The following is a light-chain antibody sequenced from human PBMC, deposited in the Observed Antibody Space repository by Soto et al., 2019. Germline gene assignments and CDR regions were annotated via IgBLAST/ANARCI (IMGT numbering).Light chain of an antibody. CDR2: AAS. V-gene: IGKV1D-16*01. CDR3: QQYNIYPLT. J-gene: IGKJ4*01. CDR1: QDINTW. Sequence: DVQMTQSPSSLSASVGDRVTITCRASQDINTWLAWYQQKAEKAPNSLIYAASSLQTGVPPRFNGSQSGTDFTLTISTLQPEDSATYHCQQYNIYPLTFGGGTKVEIK.